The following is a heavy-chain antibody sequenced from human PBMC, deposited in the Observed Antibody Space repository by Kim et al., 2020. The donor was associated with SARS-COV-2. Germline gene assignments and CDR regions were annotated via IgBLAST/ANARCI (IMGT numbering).Heavy chain of an antibody. J-gene: IGHJ5*02. Sequence: GGSLRLSCAASGFTFSSYSMNWVRQAPGKGLEWVSSISSSSSYIYYADSVKGRFTISRDNAKNSLYLQMNSLRAEDTAVYYCARTTMVRGVSGWFDPWGQGTLVTVSS. CDR2: ISSSSSYI. CDR1: GFTFSSYS. CDR3: ARTTMVRGVSGWFDP. D-gene: IGHD3-10*01. V-gene: IGHV3-21*01.